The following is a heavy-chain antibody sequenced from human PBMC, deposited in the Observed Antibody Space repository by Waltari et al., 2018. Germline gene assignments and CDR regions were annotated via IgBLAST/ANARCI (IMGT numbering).Heavy chain of an antibody. CDR2: INHSGST. V-gene: IGHV4-34*01. J-gene: IGHJ5*02. CDR3: AKHPRPPYQSLFYELDP. D-gene: IGHD3-3*01. CDR1: GGSFSGYY. Sequence: QVQLQQWGAGLLKPSETLSLTCAVYGGSFSGYYWSWIRQPPGKGLEWIGEINHSGSTSYTPRRKRRVTISLDTSRNQFSLKLGCVTAADTAVYYCAKHPRPPYQSLFYELDPWGQETLVTVSS.